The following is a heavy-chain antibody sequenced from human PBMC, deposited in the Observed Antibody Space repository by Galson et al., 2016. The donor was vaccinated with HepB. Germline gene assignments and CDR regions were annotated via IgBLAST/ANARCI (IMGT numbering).Heavy chain of an antibody. J-gene: IGHJ6*02. V-gene: IGHV3-23*01. D-gene: IGHD6-13*01. CDR1: GFTFSGYS. CDR2: ISALGVTT. Sequence: SLRLSCAASGFTFSGYSMNWVRQAPGKGLQWVSTISALGVTTHYDNSVKGRFTISRDNAKNTIYLQRSSRRADDTALYYCAKKGHPYTSQWFESQYTGMDVWGQGTTVTVSS. CDR3: AKKGHPYTSQWFESQYTGMDV.